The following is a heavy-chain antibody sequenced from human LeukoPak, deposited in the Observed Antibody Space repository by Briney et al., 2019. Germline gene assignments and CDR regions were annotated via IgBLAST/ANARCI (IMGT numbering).Heavy chain of an antibody. D-gene: IGHD3-10*01. CDR3: AKEAYYGSGSYYDY. J-gene: IGHJ4*02. V-gene: IGHV3-23*01. CDR2: ISGSGGST. Sequence: GGSLRLSCAASGFTFSSYAMSWVRQAPRKGLDWVSAISGSGGSTYYADSVKGRFTIAKDNSKNTLYLQMNTLRAEDTAVYYCAKEAYYGSGSYYDYWGQGTLVTVSS. CDR1: GFTFSSYA.